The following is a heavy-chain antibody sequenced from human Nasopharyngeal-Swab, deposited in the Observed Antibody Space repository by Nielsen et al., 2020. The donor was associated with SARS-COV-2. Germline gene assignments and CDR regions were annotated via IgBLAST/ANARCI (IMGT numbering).Heavy chain of an antibody. CDR3: AKDLNYNWNDKYYLDN. CDR2: IRGSGGST. Sequence: GESLKISCAASGFTFSSYAMSWVRQAPGKGLEWVSAIRGSGGSTYYADSVKGRFTISRDNSKNTLYLQMNSLRAEDTAVYYCAKDLNYNWNDKYYLDNWGQGTLVTVSS. J-gene: IGHJ4*02. V-gene: IGHV3-23*01. D-gene: IGHD1-20*01. CDR1: GFTFSSYA.